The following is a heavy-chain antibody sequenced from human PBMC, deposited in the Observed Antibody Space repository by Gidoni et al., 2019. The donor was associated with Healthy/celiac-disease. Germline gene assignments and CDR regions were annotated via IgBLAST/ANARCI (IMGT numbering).Heavy chain of an antibody. V-gene: IGHV4-39*01. J-gene: IGHJ4*02. Sequence: QLQLQESGPGLVKPSETLSLTCTVSGGPISSSSYYWGWIRQPPGKGLEWIGSIYYSGSTYYNPSLKSRVTISVDTSKNQFSLKLSSVTAADTAVYYCARQGLHIVVVTASDYFDYWGQGTLVTVSS. CDR3: ARQGLHIVVVTASDYFDY. CDR1: GGPISSSSYY. D-gene: IGHD2-21*02. CDR2: IYYSGST.